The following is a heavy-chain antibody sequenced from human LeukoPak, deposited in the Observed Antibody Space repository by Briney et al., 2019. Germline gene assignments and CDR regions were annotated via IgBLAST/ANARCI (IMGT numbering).Heavy chain of an antibody. Sequence: EASVKVSCKASGYTFTGYYMHWVRQAPGQGLEWMGWINPNSGGRDYAQKFQGRVTLTRDTSISTAYMELSRLRSDDTAVYYCARGDYYDSSGYPDYWGQGTLVTVSS. V-gene: IGHV1-2*02. CDR1: GYTFTGYY. CDR3: ARGDYYDSSGYPDY. D-gene: IGHD3-22*01. J-gene: IGHJ4*02. CDR2: INPNSGGR.